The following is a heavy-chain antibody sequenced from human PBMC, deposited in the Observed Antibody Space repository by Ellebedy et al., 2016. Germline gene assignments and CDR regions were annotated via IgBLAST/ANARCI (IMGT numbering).Heavy chain of an antibody. J-gene: IGHJ6*02. CDR2: ISYDGSNK. CDR3: ARVRGGDPDYYGMDV. Sequence: GGSLRLSCAASGFTFSSYGMHWVRQAPGKGLEWVAVISYDGSNKYYADSVKGRFTISRDNSKNTLYLQMNSLRAEDTAVYYCARVRGGDPDYYGMDVWGQGTTVTVSS. D-gene: IGHD2-21*02. CDR1: GFTFSSYG. V-gene: IGHV3-30*03.